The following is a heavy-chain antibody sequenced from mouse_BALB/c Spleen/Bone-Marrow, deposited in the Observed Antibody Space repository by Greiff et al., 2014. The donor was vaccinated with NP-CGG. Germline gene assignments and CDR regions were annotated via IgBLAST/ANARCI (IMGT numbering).Heavy chain of an antibody. CDR3: ARHGITRLLDY. D-gene: IGHD2-4*01. V-gene: IGHV5-9-3*01. CDR2: ISSGGSYT. CDR1: GFTFSSYA. Sequence: EVKLVESGGGLVKPGGSLKLSCAASGFTFSSYAMSWVRQTPEKRLEWVATISSGGSYTYYPGSVKGRFTISRVNAKNTLYLQMSSLRSEDTAMYYCARHGITRLLDYWGQGTTLTVSS. J-gene: IGHJ2*01.